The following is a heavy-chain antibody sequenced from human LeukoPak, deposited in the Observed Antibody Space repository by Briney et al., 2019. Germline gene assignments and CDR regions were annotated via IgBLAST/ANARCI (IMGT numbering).Heavy chain of an antibody. V-gene: IGHV3-23*01. CDR3: ARDLSTSTSWTIFG. Sequence: QSGGSLRLSCAASGFTFSSYAMSWVRQAPGKGLEWVSAISGSGGSTYYADSVKGRFTISRDNSKNTLYLQMNSLRAEDTAVYYCARDLSTSTSWTIFGWGQGTLVTVSS. CDR1: GFTFSSYA. D-gene: IGHD2-2*01. J-gene: IGHJ4*02. CDR2: ISGSGGST.